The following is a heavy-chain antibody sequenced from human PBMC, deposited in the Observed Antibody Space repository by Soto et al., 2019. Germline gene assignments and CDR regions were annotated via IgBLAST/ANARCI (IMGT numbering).Heavy chain of an antibody. V-gene: IGHV4-59*01. Sequence: SETLSLTCTVSGGSISSYYWSWIRQPPGKGLEWIGYIYYSGSTNYNPSLKSRVTISVDTSKNQFSLKLSSVTAADTAVYYCASIAFGYYGMDVWGQGATVTVSS. CDR1: GGSISSYY. CDR3: ASIAFGYYGMDV. CDR2: IYYSGST. J-gene: IGHJ6*02. D-gene: IGHD3-10*01.